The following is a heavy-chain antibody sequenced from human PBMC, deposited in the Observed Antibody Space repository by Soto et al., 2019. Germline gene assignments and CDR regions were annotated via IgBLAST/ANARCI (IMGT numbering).Heavy chain of an antibody. CDR1: GFTFSSYA. D-gene: IGHD4-17*01. CDR2: ISGSGGST. J-gene: IGHJ6*03. V-gene: IGHV3-23*01. Sequence: GGSLRLSCAASGFTFSSYAMSWVRQAPGKGLEWVSAISGSGGSTYYADSVKGRFTISRDNSKNTLYLQMNSLRAEDTAVYYCANPYGDYPPSLYYYYYMDVWGKGTTVTVSS. CDR3: ANPYGDYPPSLYYYYYMDV.